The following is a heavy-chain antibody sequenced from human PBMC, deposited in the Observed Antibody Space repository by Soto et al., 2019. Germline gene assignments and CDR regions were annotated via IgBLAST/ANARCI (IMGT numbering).Heavy chain of an antibody. CDR1: GFTFSSYA. Sequence: QVQLVESGGGVVQPGRSLRLSCAASGFTFSSYAMHWVRQAPGKGLEWVAVISYEGSNKYYADSVKGRFTISRDNSKNTLYLQMNSLRAEDTAVYYCARDARIAAAGIFDYWGQGTLVTVSS. D-gene: IGHD6-13*01. J-gene: IGHJ4*02. CDR3: ARDARIAAAGIFDY. CDR2: ISYEGSNK. V-gene: IGHV3-30-3*01.